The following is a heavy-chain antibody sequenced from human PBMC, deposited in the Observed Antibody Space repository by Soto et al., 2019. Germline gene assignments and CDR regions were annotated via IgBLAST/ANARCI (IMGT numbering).Heavy chain of an antibody. CDR3: ARHSLALRKNNWFDP. V-gene: IGHV4-39*01. D-gene: IGHD3-3*02. CDR2: IFYLGSS. Sequence: SETLSLTCTVSGDSIISSDFYWGWVRQPPGKGLEWIGSIFYLGSSYYNPSLKSRVTMSVDTSKNQFSLRLRSVTAADTALYFCARHSLALRKNNWFDPWGQGSMVTVSS. CDR1: GDSIISSDFY. J-gene: IGHJ5*02.